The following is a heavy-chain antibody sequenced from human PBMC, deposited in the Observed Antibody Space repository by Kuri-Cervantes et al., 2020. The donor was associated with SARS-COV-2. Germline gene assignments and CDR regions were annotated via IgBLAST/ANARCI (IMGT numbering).Heavy chain of an antibody. CDR1: GFTFSSYS. D-gene: IGHD1-1*01. Sequence: GGSLRLSCAASGFTFSSYSMNWVRQAPGKGLEWVSYISSSSSTIYYADSVKGRFTISRDNAKNTLYLQMNSLRAEDTAVYYCAIGGNYWHAWGQGTLVTVSS. CDR2: ISSSSSTI. CDR3: AIGGNYWHA. V-gene: IGHV3-48*04. J-gene: IGHJ5*02.